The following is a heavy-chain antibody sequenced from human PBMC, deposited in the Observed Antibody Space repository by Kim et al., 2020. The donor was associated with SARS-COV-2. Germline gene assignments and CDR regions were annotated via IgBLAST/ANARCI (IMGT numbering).Heavy chain of an antibody. D-gene: IGHD3-10*01. V-gene: IGHV3-53*01. J-gene: IGHJ4*02. CDR2: IYSGGST. CDR3: ARVSRWFGEFVFDY. Sequence: GGSLRLSCAASGFTVSSNYMSWVRQAPGKGLEWVSVIYSGGSTYYADSVKGRFTISRDNSKNTLYLQMNSLRAEDTAVYYCARVSRWFGEFVFDYWGQGTLVTVSS. CDR1: GFTVSSNY.